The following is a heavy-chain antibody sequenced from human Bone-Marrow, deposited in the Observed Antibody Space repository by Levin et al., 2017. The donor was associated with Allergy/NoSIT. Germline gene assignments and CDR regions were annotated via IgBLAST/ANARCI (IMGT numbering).Heavy chain of an antibody. CDR2: MNIDGSKT. Sequence: GASVKVSCAASGFNFSIYWMHWVRQAPGKGLVWVSRMNIDGSKTIYADSVKGRFTISRDNAKNTLYLQMNSLRAEDTALYYCARVAKFMVGTTAHYGLDVWGQGTSVSVS. CDR3: ARVAKFMVGTTAHYGLDV. J-gene: IGHJ6*02. D-gene: IGHD1-7*01. CDR1: GFNFSIYW. V-gene: IGHV3-74*01.